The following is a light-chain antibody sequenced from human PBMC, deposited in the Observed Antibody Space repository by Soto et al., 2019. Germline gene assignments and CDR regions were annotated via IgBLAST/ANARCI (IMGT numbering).Light chain of an antibody. Sequence: QSALTQPASVSGSPGQSITISCTGTSSDVGRYNLVSWYQQHPGKAPKLMIYEGSNRPSGVSNRFSGSKSGNRASLTISGLQAEDEADYYCCSYARSSTWVFGGGTKLTVL. V-gene: IGLV2-23*01. CDR1: SSDVGRYNL. CDR3: CSYARSSTWV. CDR2: EGS. J-gene: IGLJ3*02.